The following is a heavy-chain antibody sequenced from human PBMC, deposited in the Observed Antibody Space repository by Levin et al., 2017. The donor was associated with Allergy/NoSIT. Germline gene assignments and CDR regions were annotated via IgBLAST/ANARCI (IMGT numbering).Heavy chain of an antibody. CDR3: ARGGELNNWFDP. D-gene: IGHD3-16*01. CDR1: GFTFSSYG. CDR2: IWYDGSNK. V-gene: IGHV3-33*01. Sequence: PGESLKISCAASGFTFSSYGMHWVRQAPGKGLEWVAVIWYDGSNKYYADSVKGRFTISRDNSKNTLYLQMNSLRAEDTAVYYCARGGELNNWFDPWGQGTLVTVSS. J-gene: IGHJ5*02.